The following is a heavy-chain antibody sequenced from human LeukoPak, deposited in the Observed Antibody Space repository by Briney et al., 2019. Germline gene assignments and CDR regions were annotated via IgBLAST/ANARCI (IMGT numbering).Heavy chain of an antibody. D-gene: IGHD3-22*01. Sequence: GWSLRLSCAASGFTFSSYSMMWLRQAPGRGREGVSYISSSSTTIQYADSVKGRFTIPRDNAKHSVYLQMNSLIDEDTAIYYCAKVPNHSSGYWDYWGQGTLVTVSS. J-gene: IGHJ4*02. CDR3: AKVPNHSSGYWDY. CDR2: ISSSSTTI. V-gene: IGHV3-48*02. CDR1: GFTFSSYS.